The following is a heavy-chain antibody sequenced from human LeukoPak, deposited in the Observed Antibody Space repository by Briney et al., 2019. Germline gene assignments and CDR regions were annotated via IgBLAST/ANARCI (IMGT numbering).Heavy chain of an antibody. V-gene: IGHV5-51*01. J-gene: IGHJ5*02. CDR2: IYPGDSDT. CDR3: AVSLPGGVYGDYEAKWFDP. Sequence: GESLKISCKGSGYSFTSYWIGWVRQMPGKGLEWMGIIYPGDSDTRYSASFQGQVTISADKSISTAYLQWSSLKASDTAMYYCAVSLPGGVYGDYEAKWFDPWGQGTLVTVSS. CDR1: GYSFTSYW. D-gene: IGHD4-17*01.